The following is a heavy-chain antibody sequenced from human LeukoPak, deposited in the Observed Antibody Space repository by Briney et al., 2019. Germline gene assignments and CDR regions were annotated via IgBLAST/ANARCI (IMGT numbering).Heavy chain of an antibody. CDR1: GFIFDEYA. V-gene: IGHV3-43*02. CDR2: ISADGGNT. Sequence: PGGSLRLSCAASGFIFDEYAMHWVRQVPGKGLEWVSLISADGGNTHSADSVKGRFTISRDNSKKSLVLQMNSLRTEDTALYHCVKDIYRWDLMTAFDIWGQGTMVTVSS. D-gene: IGHD1-26*01. J-gene: IGHJ3*02. CDR3: VKDIYRWDLMTAFDI.